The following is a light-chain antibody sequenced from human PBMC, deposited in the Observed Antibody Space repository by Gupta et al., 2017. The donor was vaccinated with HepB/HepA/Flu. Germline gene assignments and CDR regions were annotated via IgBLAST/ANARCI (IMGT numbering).Light chain of an antibody. J-gene: IGKJ1*01. CDR3: QQGNTTPWT. Sequence: DIQMTQSPSSLSASVGDRVTITCRASQSVNKYLNWYQQRPGKAPKLLIYAASTLQSGVPSRSSGSGSGTDFTLIISSLQPEDFATYYCQQGNTTPWTFGQGTKVEIK. V-gene: IGKV1-39*01. CDR1: QSVNKY. CDR2: AAS.